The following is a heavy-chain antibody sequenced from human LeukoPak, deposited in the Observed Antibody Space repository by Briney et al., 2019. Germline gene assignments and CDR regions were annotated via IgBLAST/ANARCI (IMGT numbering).Heavy chain of an antibody. D-gene: IGHD3-10*01. V-gene: IGHV1-2*02. CDR3: ARRLGTYYYGSGSYEFDY. CDR2: INPNSGGT. CDR1: GYTFTGCY. Sequence: ASVKVSCKASGYTFTGCYMHWVRQAPGQGLEWMGWINPNSGGTNYAQKFQGRVTMTRDTSISTAYMELSRLRSDDTAVYYCARRLGTYYYGSGSYEFDYWGQGTLVTVSS. J-gene: IGHJ4*02.